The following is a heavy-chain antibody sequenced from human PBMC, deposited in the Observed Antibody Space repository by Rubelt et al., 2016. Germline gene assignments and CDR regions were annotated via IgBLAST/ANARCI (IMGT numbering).Heavy chain of an antibody. Sequence: QVQLVQSGAEVKKPGASVKVSCKASGYTFTSYYMHWVRPAPGQGLEWMGIINHSGGSTTYAQKFQGRVTMTRDTSTSTVYMDLSSLRCEDTAVYYCARVGFYYDSGSYVDWGQGTLVTVSS. J-gene: IGHJ4*02. CDR3: ARVGFYYDSGSYVD. CDR2: INHSGGST. CDR1: GYTFTSYY. D-gene: IGHD3-10*01. V-gene: IGHV1-46*01.